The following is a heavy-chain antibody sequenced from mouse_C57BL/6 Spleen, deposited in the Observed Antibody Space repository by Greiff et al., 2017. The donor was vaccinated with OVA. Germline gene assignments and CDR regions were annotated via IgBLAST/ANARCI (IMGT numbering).Heavy chain of an antibody. CDR2: ISYDGSN. D-gene: IGHD2-4*01. Sequence: EVKLQESGPGLVKPSQSLSLTCSVTGYSITSGYYWNWIRQLPGNQLEWVGYISYDGSNNYNPSLKNRISITRDTSKNQFFLKLNSVTTEDTATSDCARDNYDGYWYFDVWGTGTTVTVSS. V-gene: IGHV3-6*01. CDR3: ARDNYDGYWYFDV. CDR1: GYSITSGYY. J-gene: IGHJ1*03.